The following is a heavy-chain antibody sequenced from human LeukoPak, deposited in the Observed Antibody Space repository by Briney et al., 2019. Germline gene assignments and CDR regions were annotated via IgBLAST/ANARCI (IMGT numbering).Heavy chain of an antibody. J-gene: IGHJ5*02. D-gene: IGHD6-13*01. Sequence: PGRSLRLSCAASGFTFDDYAMHWVRQVPGRGLEWVSGISWNSGNIVYADSVKGRFTISRDNAKNSLYLQMNSLRPEDTAFYYCVKGATSSWYDWFDPWGQGTLVTVSS. CDR1: GFTFDDYA. CDR2: ISWNSGNI. V-gene: IGHV3-9*01. CDR3: VKGATSSWYDWFDP.